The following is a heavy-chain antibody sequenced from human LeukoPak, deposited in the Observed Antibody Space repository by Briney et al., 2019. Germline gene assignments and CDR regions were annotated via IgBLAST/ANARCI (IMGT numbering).Heavy chain of an antibody. V-gene: IGHV3-9*01. Sequence: PGGSLRLSCAASGFTFDDYAMHWVRHAPGKGLEWVSGISWNSGSIGYADSVKGRFTISRDNAKNSLYLQMNSLRAEDTALYYCAKDIDYDSSGRYGMDVWGQGTTVTVSS. D-gene: IGHD3-22*01. CDR2: ISWNSGSI. J-gene: IGHJ6*02. CDR3: AKDIDYDSSGRYGMDV. CDR1: GFTFDDYA.